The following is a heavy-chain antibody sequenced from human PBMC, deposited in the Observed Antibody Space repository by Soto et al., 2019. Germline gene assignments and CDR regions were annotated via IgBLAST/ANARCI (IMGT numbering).Heavy chain of an antibody. J-gene: IGHJ4*02. CDR1: GGSFSGYY. CDR3: ARRYGASFDY. CDR2: INHSGST. Sequence: PSETLSLTCAVYGGSFSGYYWTWIRQPPGKGLEWIGYINHSGSTNYNPSLKSRVTISVDTSKNQFSLKLSSVTAADTAVYYCARRYGASFDYWGQGTLVTVPQ. V-gene: IGHV4-34*01. D-gene: IGHD4-17*01.